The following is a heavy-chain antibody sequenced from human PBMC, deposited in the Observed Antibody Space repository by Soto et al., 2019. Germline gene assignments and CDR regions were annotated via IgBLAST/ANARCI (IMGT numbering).Heavy chain of an antibody. J-gene: IGHJ6*02. CDR2: IRSKANSYAT. V-gene: IGHV3-73*01. D-gene: IGHD2-15*01. CDR1: GFTFSGSA. CDR3: TRHECSGGSCYSYYYGMDV. Sequence: GSLRLSCAASGFTFSGSAMHWVRQASGKGLEWVGRIRSKANSYATAYAASVKGRFTISRDDSKNTAYLQMNSLKTEDTAVYYCTRHECSGGSCYSYYYGMDVWGQRTTDTVSS.